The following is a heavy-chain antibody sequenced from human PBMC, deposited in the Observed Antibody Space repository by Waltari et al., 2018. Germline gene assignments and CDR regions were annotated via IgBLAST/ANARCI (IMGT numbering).Heavy chain of an antibody. J-gene: IGHJ3*02. V-gene: IGHV3-7*01. Sequence: EVQLVESGGGLVQPGGSLRLSCAASGFTFSSYWLSWVSQAPGKGREWVANIKQDGSEKYYVDSVKGRFTISRDNAKNSLYLQMNSLRAEDTAVYYCARDTRTRDAFDIWGQGTMVTVSS. D-gene: IGHD4-17*01. CDR2: IKQDGSEK. CDR3: ARDTRTRDAFDI. CDR1: GFTFSSYW.